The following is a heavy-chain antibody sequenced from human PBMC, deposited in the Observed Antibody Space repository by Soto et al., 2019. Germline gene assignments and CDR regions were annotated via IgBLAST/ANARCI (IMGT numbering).Heavy chain of an antibody. V-gene: IGHV3-11*01. CDR3: ARDQGQFDP. CDR2: ITAGGSTT. J-gene: IGHJ5*02. CDR1: GFTFSDYF. Sequence: GGSLRLSCAASGFTFSDYFMYWIRQAPGKGLEWVSYITAGGSTTYYADSVKGRFTISRDNAKNSLYLQMNSLRAEDTAVYYCARDQGQFDPRGQRTLVTVPQ.